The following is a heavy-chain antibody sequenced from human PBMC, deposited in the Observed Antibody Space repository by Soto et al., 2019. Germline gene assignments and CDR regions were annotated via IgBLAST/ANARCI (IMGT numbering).Heavy chain of an antibody. CDR1: GDSVSSNSAA. D-gene: IGHD2-2*01. Sequence: PSQTLSLTCAISGDSVSSNSAAWNWIRQSPSRGLEWLGRTYYRSKWYNDYAVSVKSRITINPDTSKNQFSLQLNSVTPEDTAVYYCARGQYQLLFDYYYYYGMDVWGQGTTVTVSS. J-gene: IGHJ6*02. V-gene: IGHV6-1*01. CDR3: ARGQYQLLFDYYYYYGMDV. CDR2: TYYRSKWYN.